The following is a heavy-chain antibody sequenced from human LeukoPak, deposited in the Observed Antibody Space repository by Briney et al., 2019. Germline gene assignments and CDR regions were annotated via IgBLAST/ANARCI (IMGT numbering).Heavy chain of an antibody. CDR1: GFGFSDQY. CDR2: TGNKANSYIT. D-gene: IGHD1-26*01. Sequence: GGSLRLSCAASGFGFSDQYMDWVRQPPGKGRECMGRTGNKANSYITEYAASVKGRFTISRDDSKSSLYLQMNSLKTEDTAVYYCTRGYSGISVYAFDIWGQGTMVTVSS. CDR3: TRGYSGISVYAFDI. J-gene: IGHJ3*02. V-gene: IGHV3-72*01.